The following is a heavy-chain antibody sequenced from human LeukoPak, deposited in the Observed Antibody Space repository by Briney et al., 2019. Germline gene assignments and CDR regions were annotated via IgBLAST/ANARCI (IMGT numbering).Heavy chain of an antibody. J-gene: IGHJ4*02. Sequence: GGSLRLSCAASGFSFSSYWMTWVRQAPGKGLEWVANIKQDGSEKYYVDSVRGRFTISRDNAKNSLYLQMNSLRAEDTAMYYCARIMDLLGVHFDFWGQGTLVTVSS. D-gene: IGHD2-8*01. CDR3: ARIMDLLGVHFDF. V-gene: IGHV3-7*01. CDR2: IKQDGSEK. CDR1: GFSFSSYW.